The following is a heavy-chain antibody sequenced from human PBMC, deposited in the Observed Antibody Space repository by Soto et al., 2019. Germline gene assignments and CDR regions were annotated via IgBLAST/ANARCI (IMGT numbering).Heavy chain of an antibody. V-gene: IGHV3-15*01. CDR2: IKSKTDGGTT. Sequence: GSLRLSCAASGFTFSNAWMSWVRQAPGKGLEWVGRIKSKTDGGTTDYAAPVKGRFTISRDDSKNTLYLQMNSLKTEDTAVYYCTTSVVVVAATRIVEAFDIWGQGTMVTVSS. CDR1: GFTFSNAW. J-gene: IGHJ3*02. CDR3: TTSVVVVAATRIVEAFDI. D-gene: IGHD2-15*01.